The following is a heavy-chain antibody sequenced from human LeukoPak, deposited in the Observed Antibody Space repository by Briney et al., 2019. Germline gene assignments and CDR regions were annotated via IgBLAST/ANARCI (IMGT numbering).Heavy chain of an antibody. D-gene: IGHD2-15*01. Sequence: GASVKVSCKASGYTFTSYGISWVRQAPGQGLEWMGWISAYNGNTNYAQKLQGRVTMTTDTSTSTAYMELRSLRSDDTAVYYCARDSATYCSGGTCYRAKWFDPWGQGTLVTVSS. CDR3: ARDSATYCSGGTCYRAKWFDP. CDR1: GYTFTSYG. J-gene: IGHJ5*02. V-gene: IGHV1-18*01. CDR2: ISAYNGNT.